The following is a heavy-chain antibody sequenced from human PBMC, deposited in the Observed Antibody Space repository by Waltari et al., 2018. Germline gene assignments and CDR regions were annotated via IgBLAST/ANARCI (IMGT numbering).Heavy chain of an antibody. D-gene: IGHD6-19*01. J-gene: IGHJ5*02. CDR3: ARAYLAVAGTGARFDP. Sequence: QVQLVQSGAEVKKPGSSVKVSCKASGGTFSSYAISWVRQAPGQGLEWMGGIIPICGTANDAQKFQGRVTSTADESTSTAYMELSSLRSEDTAVYYCARAYLAVAGTGARFDPWGQGTLVTVSS. CDR2: IIPICGTA. CDR1: GGTFSSYA. V-gene: IGHV1-69*01.